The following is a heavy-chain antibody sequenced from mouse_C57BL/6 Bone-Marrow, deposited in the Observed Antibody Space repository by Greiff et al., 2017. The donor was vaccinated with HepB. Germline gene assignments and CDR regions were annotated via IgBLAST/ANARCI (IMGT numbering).Heavy chain of an antibody. D-gene: IGHD3-2*02. CDR2: IWGVGST. CDR3: ASSRQLRPFAY. Sequence: QVQLKESGPGLVAPSQSLSITCTVSGFSLTSYGVDWVRQSPGKGLEWLGVIWGVGSTNYNSALKSRLSISKDNSKSQVFLKMNSLQTEDTAMYYCASSRQLRPFAYWGQGTLVTVSA. CDR1: GFSLTSYG. V-gene: IGHV2-6*01. J-gene: IGHJ3*01.